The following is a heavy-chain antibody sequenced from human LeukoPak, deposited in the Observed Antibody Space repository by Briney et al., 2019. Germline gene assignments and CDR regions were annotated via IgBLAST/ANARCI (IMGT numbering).Heavy chain of an antibody. CDR1: GGSFSGYY. V-gene: IGHV4-34*01. J-gene: IGHJ4*02. CDR2: INHSGST. Sequence: SETLSLTCAVYGGSFSGYYWSWIRQPPEKGLEWIGEINHSGSTNYNPSLKSRVTISVDTSKNQFSLKLSSVTAADTAVYYCASRKWLVSWGQGTLVTVSS. CDR3: ASRKWLVS. D-gene: IGHD6-19*01.